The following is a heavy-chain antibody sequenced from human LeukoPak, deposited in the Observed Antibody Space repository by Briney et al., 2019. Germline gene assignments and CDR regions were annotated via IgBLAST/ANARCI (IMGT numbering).Heavy chain of an antibody. CDR1: GGSISSGGYY. V-gene: IGHV4-30-2*01. D-gene: IGHD2-21*01. Sequence: PSQTLSLTCTVSGGSISSGGYYWSWIRQPPGKGLEWIGYIYHSGSTYYNPSLKSRVTISVDRSKNQFSLKLSSVTAADTAVYYCARFCGYYYYMDVWGKGTTVTVSS. CDR2: IYHSGST. CDR3: ARFCGYYYYMDV. J-gene: IGHJ6*03.